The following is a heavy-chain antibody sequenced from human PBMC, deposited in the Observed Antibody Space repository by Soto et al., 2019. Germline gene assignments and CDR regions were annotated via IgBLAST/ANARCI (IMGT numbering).Heavy chain of an antibody. V-gene: IGHV5-51*01. D-gene: IGHD4-17*01. CDR2: IYPGDSDT. J-gene: IGHJ6*02. CDR1: GYSFTSYW. Sequence: GESLKISCKGSGYSFTSYWIGWVRQMPGKGLEWMGIIYPGDSDTRYSPSFQGQVTISADKSISTAYLQWSSLKASDTAMYYCARNFYGGWNYYYYYGMDVWGQGPTVTVSS. CDR3: ARNFYGGWNYYYYYGMDV.